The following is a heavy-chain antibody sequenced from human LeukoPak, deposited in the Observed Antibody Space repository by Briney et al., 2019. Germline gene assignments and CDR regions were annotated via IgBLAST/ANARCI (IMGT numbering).Heavy chain of an antibody. CDR3: AKGPDSSGYYPLDY. J-gene: IGHJ4*02. CDR2: ISYDGSSK. Sequence: GRSLRLSCAASKFTFSTYDMHWVRQAPGKGLEWVAVISYDGSSKYYADSVKGRFTISRDNSKNTLYVQMNSLRTEDTAIYYCAKGPDSSGYYPLDYWGQGTLVTVSS. V-gene: IGHV3-30*18. CDR1: KFTFSTYD. D-gene: IGHD3-22*01.